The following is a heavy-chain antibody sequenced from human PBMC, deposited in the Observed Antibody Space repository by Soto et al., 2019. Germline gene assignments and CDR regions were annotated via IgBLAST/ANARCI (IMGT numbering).Heavy chain of an antibody. J-gene: IGHJ5*02. CDR2: INAGNGNT. V-gene: IGHV1-3*01. D-gene: IGHD2-2*01. CDR1: GYTFTSYA. Sequence: VKVSCKASGYTFTSYAMHWVRQAPGQRLEWMGWINAGNGNTKYSQKFQGRVTITRDTSASTAYMELSSLRSEDTAVYYCARDFPGYCSSTSCYAGYNWFDPWGQGTLVTVSS. CDR3: ARDFPGYCSSTSCYAGYNWFDP.